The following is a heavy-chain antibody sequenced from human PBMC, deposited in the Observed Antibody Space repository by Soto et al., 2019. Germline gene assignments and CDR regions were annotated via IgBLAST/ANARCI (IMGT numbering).Heavy chain of an antibody. Sequence: QVQLRESGPGLVKPSETLSLTCTASSGSISSNYWSWIRQPPGKGLEWIGYISSSGSTSYNASLQRRVSISVDTSRSQISLRLTSVTAADTAVYYCATVRRARHRTFYFDPWGRGTLVTVSS. D-gene: IGHD2-8*01. V-gene: IGHV4-59*01. J-gene: IGHJ5*02. CDR3: ATVRRARHRTFYFDP. CDR1: SGSISSNY. CDR2: ISSSGST.